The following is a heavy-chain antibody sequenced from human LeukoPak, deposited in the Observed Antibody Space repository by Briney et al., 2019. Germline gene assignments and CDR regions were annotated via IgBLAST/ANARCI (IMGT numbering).Heavy chain of an antibody. J-gene: IGHJ4*02. CDR3: ARGVFGESLES. Sequence: GASVKVSCKASGHTFTGYYVYWVRQAPGEGLEWMGWMNANAGGANFPQKFQGRVTVTSDPAISAAYMELRRLRSDDTAVYYCARGVFGESLESWGQGTLVTVSS. V-gene: IGHV1-2*02. CDR2: MNANAGGA. CDR1: GHTFTGYY. D-gene: IGHD3-10*02.